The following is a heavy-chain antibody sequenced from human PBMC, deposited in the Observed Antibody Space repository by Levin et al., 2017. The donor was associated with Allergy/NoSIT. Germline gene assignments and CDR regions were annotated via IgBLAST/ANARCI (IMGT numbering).Heavy chain of an antibody. CDR1: GFTFSSYS. CDR2: ISSSSSTI. Sequence: PSGGSLRLSCAASGFTFSSYSMNWVRQAPGKGLEWVSYISSSSSTIYYADSVKGRFTISRDNAKNSLYLQMNSLRDEDTAVYYCARDPNYSDSSGSRYGMDVWGQGTTVTVSS. CDR3: ARDPNYSDSSGSRYGMDV. J-gene: IGHJ6*02. D-gene: IGHD3-22*01. V-gene: IGHV3-48*02.